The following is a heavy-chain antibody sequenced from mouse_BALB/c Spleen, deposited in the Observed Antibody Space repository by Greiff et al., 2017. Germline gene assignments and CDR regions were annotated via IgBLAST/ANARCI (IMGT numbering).Heavy chain of an antibody. V-gene: IGHV5-4*02. CDR1: GFTFSDYY. D-gene: IGHD1-1*01. CDR2: ISDGGSYT. Sequence: EVQLVESGGGLVKPGGSLKLSCAASGFTFSDYYMYWVRQTPEKRLEWVATISDGGSYTYYPDSVKGRFTISRDNAKNNLYLQMSSLKSEDTAMYYCARAPYYYGSTPHYFDYWGQGTTLTVSS. CDR3: ARAPYYYGSTPHYFDY. J-gene: IGHJ2*01.